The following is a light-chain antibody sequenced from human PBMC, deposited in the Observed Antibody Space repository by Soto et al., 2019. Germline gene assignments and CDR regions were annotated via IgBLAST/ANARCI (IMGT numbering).Light chain of an antibody. CDR3: SSYTSSSTRVV. V-gene: IGLV2-14*03. CDR2: DVS. J-gene: IGLJ2*01. Sequence: QSVLTQPASVSGSPGQSITISCTGTSSDVGYYNYVSWYQHHPGKAPKLVIYDVSNRPSGVSNRFSGSKSGNTASLTISGLQAEDEADYYCSSYTSSSTRVVFGGGTQMTVL. CDR1: SSDVGYYNY.